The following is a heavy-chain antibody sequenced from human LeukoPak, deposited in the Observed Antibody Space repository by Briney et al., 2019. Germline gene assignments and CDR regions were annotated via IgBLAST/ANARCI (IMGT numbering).Heavy chain of an antibody. CDR2: ISSSSSTI. CDR1: GFTFSSYS. CDR3: ARDSRGPGSYYKDGDY. Sequence: PGGSLRLSCAASGFTFSSYSMNWVRQAPGKGLEWVSYISSSSSTIYYADSVKGRFTISRDNAKNSLYLQMDSLRAEDTAVYYCARDSRGPGSYYKDGDYWGQGTLVTVSS. D-gene: IGHD3-10*01. J-gene: IGHJ4*02. V-gene: IGHV3-48*04.